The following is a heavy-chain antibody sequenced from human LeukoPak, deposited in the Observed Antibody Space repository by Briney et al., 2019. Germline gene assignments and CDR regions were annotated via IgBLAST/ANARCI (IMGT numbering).Heavy chain of an antibody. J-gene: IGHJ4*02. D-gene: IGHD2-21*02. CDR3: TRGQSYCGADCYSD. V-gene: IGHV3-66*01. Sequence: GGSLRLSCAASGFSVSNYYMSWVRQPPGKGLEWVSVMYTGGGRYYGDSVKGRFTISRDNSKNTIFLQMNSLRVEDTALYYCTRGQSYCGADCYSDWGQGTLVTVSS. CDR1: GFSVSNYY. CDR2: MYTGGGR.